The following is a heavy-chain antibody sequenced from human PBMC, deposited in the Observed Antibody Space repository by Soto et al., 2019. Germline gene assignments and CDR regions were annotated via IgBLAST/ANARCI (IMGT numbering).Heavy chain of an antibody. Sequence: PSETLSLTGTVSGGSISSSSYYWGWIRQPPGKGLEWIGSIYYSGSTYYNPSLKSRVTISIDTSKNQFSLKLSSVTAADTAVYYCARSAYSYGYECFDPWGQGTLVTVSS. D-gene: IGHD5-18*01. CDR3: ARSAYSYGYECFDP. V-gene: IGHV4-39*01. CDR2: IYYSGST. CDR1: GGSISSSSYY. J-gene: IGHJ5*02.